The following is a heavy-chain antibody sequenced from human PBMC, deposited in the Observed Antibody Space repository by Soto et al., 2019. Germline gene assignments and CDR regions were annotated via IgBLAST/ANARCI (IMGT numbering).Heavy chain of an antibody. CDR2: IYYSGST. Sequence: SETLSLTCTVSGGSVSSGSYYWSWIRQPPGKGLEWIGYIYYSGSTNYNPSLKSRVTISVDTSKNQFSLKLSSVTAADTAVYYCARDMLYDFWSGYHSTYFDYWGQGTLVTVSS. D-gene: IGHD3-3*01. J-gene: IGHJ4*02. V-gene: IGHV4-61*01. CDR3: ARDMLYDFWSGYHSTYFDY. CDR1: GGSVSSGSYY.